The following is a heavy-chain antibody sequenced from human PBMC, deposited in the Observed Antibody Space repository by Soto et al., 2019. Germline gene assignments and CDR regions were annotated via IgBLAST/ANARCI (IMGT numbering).Heavy chain of an antibody. CDR3: AKTIRGGYSSSWYYFDY. CDR2: ISGGGSIT. V-gene: IGHV3-23*01. J-gene: IGHJ4*02. Sequence: PGGSLRLSCAASGFTFTNYAMTWVRQAPEKGLEWVSTISGGGSITYYADSLKGRFTISRDNSKNTLYLQINSLRAEDTAVYYCAKTIRGGYSSSWYYFDYWGQGTLVTVSS. D-gene: IGHD6-13*01. CDR1: GFTFTNYA.